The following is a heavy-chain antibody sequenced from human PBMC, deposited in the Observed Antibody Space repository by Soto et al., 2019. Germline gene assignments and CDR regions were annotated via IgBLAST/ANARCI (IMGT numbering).Heavy chain of an antibody. CDR1: GDTFTDYY. CDR2: VNPSGGDT. V-gene: IGHV1-46*01. CDR3: GRGGHVVVVAAALDY. D-gene: IGHD2-21*02. Sequence: QVQLVQSGAEVKKPGASVKVSCKASGDTFTDYYIHWVRQAPGQGLEWMGTVNPSGGDTTYAQHFRGRMTMTRDTSTSTLYMGLTSLTSEGTAVYYCGRGGHVVVVAAALDYWGQGTRVTVSS. J-gene: IGHJ4*02.